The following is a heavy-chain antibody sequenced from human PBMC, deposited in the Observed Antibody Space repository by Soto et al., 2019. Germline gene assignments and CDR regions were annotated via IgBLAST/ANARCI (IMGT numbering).Heavy chain of an antibody. V-gene: IGHV3-48*01. Sequence: EVQLVESGGGLVQPGGSLRLSCAASGFTFSTHTMNWVRQAPGKGLEWISYITSSDVTMYVDSLKGRFTISRDNAKNSRYLQMNSLRGEDTAVYFCVGEVGFQLIYWGQGTLVTVSS. D-gene: IGHD2-2*01. CDR1: GFTFSTHT. J-gene: IGHJ4*02. CDR3: VGEVGFQLIY. CDR2: ITSSDVT.